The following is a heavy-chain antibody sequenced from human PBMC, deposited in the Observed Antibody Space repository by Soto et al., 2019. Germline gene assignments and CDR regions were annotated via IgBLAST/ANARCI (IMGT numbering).Heavy chain of an antibody. CDR2: IYYSGST. J-gene: IGHJ4*02. CDR1: GGSISSGDYY. D-gene: IGHD2-15*01. Sequence: TSETLSLTCTVSGGSISSGDYYWSWIRQPPGKGLEWIGYIYYSGSTYYNPSLRSRLTISVDTSKNQFSLKLSSVTAADTAVYYGPPGGTTTYCRGGSCYARGFNSGGRETRFTVS. CDR3: PPGGTTTYCRGGSCYARGFNS. V-gene: IGHV4-30-4*01.